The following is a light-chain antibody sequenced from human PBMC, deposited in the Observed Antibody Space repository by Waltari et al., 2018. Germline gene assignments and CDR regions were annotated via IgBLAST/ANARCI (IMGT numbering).Light chain of an antibody. V-gene: IGKV4-1*01. CDR3: QQSFTTPPT. Sequence: IVLTQSPDSLAVSLGERATINCKSSQKVFYNSNDKNYLVWYQQKSGQPPKLLIYWASTRESGVPDRFSGSVSGTEFTLTISNLQAEDVSVYYCQQSFTTPPTFCQETKLEIK. J-gene: IGKJ2*01. CDR1: QKVFYNSNDKNY. CDR2: WAS.